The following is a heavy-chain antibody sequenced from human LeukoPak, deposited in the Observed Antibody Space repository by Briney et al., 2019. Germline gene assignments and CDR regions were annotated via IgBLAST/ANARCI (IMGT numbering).Heavy chain of an antibody. J-gene: IGHJ5*02. CDR3: ALLDEDLQLGAAGYWFVP. D-gene: IGHD3-9*01. CDR1: GFTFSSYW. V-gene: IGHV3-7*01. CDR2: IEQDGSEK. Sequence: PGGSLRLSCAASGFTFSSYWMSWVRQAPGKGLEWVANIEQDGSEKYYVDSVKGRFTISRDNAKNSLYLQMNSLRAEDTAVYYCALLDEDLQLGAAGYWFVPWGQGTLVAVSS.